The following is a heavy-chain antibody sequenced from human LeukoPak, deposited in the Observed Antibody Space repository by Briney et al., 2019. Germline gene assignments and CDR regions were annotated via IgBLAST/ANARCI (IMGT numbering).Heavy chain of an antibody. J-gene: IGHJ5*02. Sequence: SETLSLTCTVSGGSISSYYWSWIRQPPGKGLEWIGYIYYSGSTNYNPSLKGRVTISVDTSKNQFSLKLSSVTAADTAVYYCARGVYGSGPGDWFDPWGQGTPVTVSS. CDR3: ARGVYGSGPGDWFDP. CDR1: GGSISSYY. D-gene: IGHD3-10*01. CDR2: IYYSGST. V-gene: IGHV4-59*08.